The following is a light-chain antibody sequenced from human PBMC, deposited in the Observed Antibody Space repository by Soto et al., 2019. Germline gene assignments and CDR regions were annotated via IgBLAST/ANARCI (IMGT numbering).Light chain of an antibody. CDR1: SSDVGGYNY. V-gene: IGLV2-14*01. J-gene: IGLJ3*02. CDR3: TSFTTISTWV. CDR2: EVS. Sequence: ALTQPASVSGSPGQSITISCTGTSSDVGGYNYVSWFQQHPGKAPKLKIYEVSNRPSGVSNRFSGSKSGNTASLTISELQSEDEADYYCTSFTTISTWVFGGGTKLTVL.